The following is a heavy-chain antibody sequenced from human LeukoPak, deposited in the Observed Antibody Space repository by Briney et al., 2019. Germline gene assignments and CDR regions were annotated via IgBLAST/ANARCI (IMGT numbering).Heavy chain of an antibody. CDR3: ARRGRGVAAAGGHYYYYYYMDV. D-gene: IGHD6-13*01. J-gene: IGHJ6*03. V-gene: IGHV3-7*01. CDR1: GFTFSNYW. CDR2: IKQDGSEK. Sequence: GGSLRLSCAASGFTFSNYWMHWVRQAPGKGLEWVANIKQDGSEKDYVDSVKGRFTISRDNAKNSLYLQMNSLRAEDTAVYYCARRGRGVAAAGGHYYYYYYMDVWGKGTTVTVSS.